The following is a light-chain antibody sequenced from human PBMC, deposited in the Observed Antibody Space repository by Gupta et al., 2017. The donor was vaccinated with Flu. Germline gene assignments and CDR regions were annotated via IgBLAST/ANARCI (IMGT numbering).Light chain of an antibody. Sequence: VSITSCRDSTNVGSNDVDGYQQDPGTAPNLLIYDDNKRPSGVPARFSGSKSGTTAALAIIGLQAEDEADYYCDSWDDSRNGHYVFGTGTQVTVL. CDR3: DSWDDSRNGHYV. V-gene: IGLV1-44*01. J-gene: IGLJ1*01. CDR1: STNVGSND. CDR2: DDN.